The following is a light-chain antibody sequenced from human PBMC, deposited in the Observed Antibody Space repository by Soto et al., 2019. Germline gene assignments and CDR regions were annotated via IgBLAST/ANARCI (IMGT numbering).Light chain of an antibody. CDR3: QQHRYWPRT. CDR1: QSVTRY. CDR2: DAS. V-gene: IGKV3-11*01. Sequence: EIVLTQSPATLSLSPGERATLSCRASQSVTRYLAWYQQKPGQAPRLLIYDASNRAADIPARFSGSGSGTDFTLTISSLEPEDFAVYYCQQHRYWPRTFGQGTRLEIQ. J-gene: IGKJ2*01.